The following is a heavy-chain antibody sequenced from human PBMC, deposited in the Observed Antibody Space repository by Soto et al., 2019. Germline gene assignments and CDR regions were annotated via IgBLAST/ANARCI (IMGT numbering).Heavy chain of an antibody. Sequence: TSETLSLTCTVSGGSISSGGYYWSWIRRHPGKGLEWIGYIYYSGSTYYNPSLKSRVTISVDTSKNQFSLKLSSVTAADTAVYYCARETYYYDSSGYSPPYYGMDVWGQGTTVTVSS. CDR2: IYYSGST. D-gene: IGHD3-22*01. J-gene: IGHJ6*02. CDR3: ARETYYYDSSGYSPPYYGMDV. V-gene: IGHV4-31*03. CDR1: GGSISSGGYY.